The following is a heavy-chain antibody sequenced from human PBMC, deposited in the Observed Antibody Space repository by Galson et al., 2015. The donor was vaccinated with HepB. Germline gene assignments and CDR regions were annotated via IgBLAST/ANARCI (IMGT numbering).Heavy chain of an antibody. D-gene: IGHD3-3*01. V-gene: IGHV1-8*01. J-gene: IGHJ6*03. CDR2: MNPNSGNT. CDR1: GYTFTSYD. CDR3: ARVAQYYDFWSGHPGGDYYYYYMDV. Sequence: SVKVSCKASGYTFTSYDINWVRQATGQGLEWMGWMNPNSGNTGYAQKFQGRVTMTRNTSISTAYMELSSLRSEDTAVYYCARVAQYYDFWSGHPGGDYYYYYMDVWGKGTTVTVSS.